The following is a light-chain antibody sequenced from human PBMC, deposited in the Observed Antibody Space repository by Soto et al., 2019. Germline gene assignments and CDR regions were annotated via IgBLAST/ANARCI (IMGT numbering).Light chain of an antibody. CDR1: QTISSW. V-gene: IGKV1-27*01. CDR2: SAS. CDR3: QKYNSALT. J-gene: IGKJ5*01. Sequence: DIQMTQSPSTLSGSVGDRVTITCRASQTISSWLAWYQQKPGKVPELLIYSASTLQSGVPSRFSGSGSGTDFTLTISSLQPEDVATYFCQKYNSALTFGQGTRLEIK.